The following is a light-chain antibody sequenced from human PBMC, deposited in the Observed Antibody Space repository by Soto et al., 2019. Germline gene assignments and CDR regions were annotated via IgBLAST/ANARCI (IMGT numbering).Light chain of an antibody. J-gene: IGLJ1*01. V-gene: IGLV4-69*01. Sequence: QPVLTQSPSASASLGASGKLTYTLSSGHSSYAIAWHQQQPEKGPRYLMKLNSDGSHSKGDGIPDRFSGSSSGAERYLIISSLQSEDEADYYCQTWGTGIHVFGTGTKLTVL. CDR1: SGHSSYA. CDR3: QTWGTGIHV. CDR2: LNSDGSH.